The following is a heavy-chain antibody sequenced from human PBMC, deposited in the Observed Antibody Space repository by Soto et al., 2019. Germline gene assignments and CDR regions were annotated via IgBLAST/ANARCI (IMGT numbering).Heavy chain of an antibody. V-gene: IGHV3-15*04. Sequence: EVQLVESGGGLVKPGGSLTLSCAASGFTFSHAWVSWVRQPPGKGLEWVGRIESKADGGTTDYAAPVRGRFTISTDDSKNTLYLDMNSLETEDTAVYYCTKAGYSDGYYTAFDIWGRGTMVTVSS. D-gene: IGHD3-3*01. CDR3: TKAGYSDGYYTAFDI. CDR1: GFTFSHAW. CDR2: IESKADGGTT. J-gene: IGHJ3*02.